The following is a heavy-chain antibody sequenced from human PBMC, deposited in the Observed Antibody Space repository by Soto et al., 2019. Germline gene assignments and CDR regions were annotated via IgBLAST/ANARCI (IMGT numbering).Heavy chain of an antibody. CDR2: IWYDGSNK. D-gene: IGHD3-3*01. Sequence: GGSLRLSCAASGFTFSSYGMHWVRQAPGKGLEWVAVIWYDGSNKYYADSVKGRFTISRDNSKNTLYLQMNSLRAEDTAVYYCARALYYDFWSGPPRSSYYYGMDVWGQGTTVTVSS. J-gene: IGHJ6*02. V-gene: IGHV3-33*01. CDR1: GFTFSSYG. CDR3: ARALYYDFWSGPPRSSYYYGMDV.